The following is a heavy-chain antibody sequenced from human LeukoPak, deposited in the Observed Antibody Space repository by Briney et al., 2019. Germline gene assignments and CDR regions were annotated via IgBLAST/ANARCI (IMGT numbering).Heavy chain of an antibody. CDR2: ITYSGGNT. V-gene: IGHV3-23*01. J-gene: IGHJ6*02. D-gene: IGHD6-25*01. CDR1: GFTFSNYA. Sequence: GGSLRLSCSASGFTFSNYAMHWVRQAPGKGLEWVSTITYSGGNTYYADSVKGRFTISRDNSNKRVFLQMNTLRGEDTAVYYCAKDRSSGPHYYYGMDVWGRGTTVIVSS. CDR3: AKDRSSGPHYYYGMDV.